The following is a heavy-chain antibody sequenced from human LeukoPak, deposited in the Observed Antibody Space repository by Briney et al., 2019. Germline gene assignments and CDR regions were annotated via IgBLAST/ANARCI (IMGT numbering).Heavy chain of an antibody. J-gene: IGHJ4*02. CDR3: ARDRVGLSTFDY. CDR1: GFTFSSYS. Sequence: GGSLRLSCAASGFTFSSYSMNWVRQASGKGLEWVSSISSSSSYIYYADSVKGRFTISRDNAKNSLYLQMNSLRAEDTAVYYCARDRVGLSTFDYWGQGTLVTVSS. V-gene: IGHV3-21*01. D-gene: IGHD2-15*01. CDR2: ISSSSSYI.